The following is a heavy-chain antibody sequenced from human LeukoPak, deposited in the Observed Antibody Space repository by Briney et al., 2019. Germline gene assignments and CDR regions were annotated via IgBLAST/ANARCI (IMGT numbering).Heavy chain of an antibody. CDR1: GYTFTSYA. CDR2: INTNTGNP. J-gene: IGHJ4*02. V-gene: IGHV7-4-1*02. D-gene: IGHD4-17*01. Sequence: GASVKVSCKTSGYTFTSYAMNWVRQAPGQGLEWMGWINTNTGNPTYARGFTGRSVFSLDTSVSTAYLQISNLKAEDTAVYYCARSNNDGDYLGVGFDYWGQGTLVTVSS. CDR3: ARSNNDGDYLGVGFDY.